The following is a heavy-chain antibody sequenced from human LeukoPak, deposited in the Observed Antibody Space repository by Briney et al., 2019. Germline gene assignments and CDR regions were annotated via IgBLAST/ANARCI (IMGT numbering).Heavy chain of an antibody. V-gene: IGHV3-74*01. Sequence: PGGSLRLSCAASGFTFSSYWMHWVRQAPGKGLVWVSRINSDGSSTSYADSVKGRFTISRDNAKNTLYLQMNSRRAEDTAVYYCARDLITPTAMVTGGFDYWGQGTLVTVSS. CDR3: ARDLITPTAMVTGGFDY. J-gene: IGHJ4*02. CDR2: INSDGSST. D-gene: IGHD5-18*01. CDR1: GFTFSSYW.